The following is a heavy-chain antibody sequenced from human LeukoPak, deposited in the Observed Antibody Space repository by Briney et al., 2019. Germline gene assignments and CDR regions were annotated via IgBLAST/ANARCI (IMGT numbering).Heavy chain of an antibody. CDR1: GASISSGGYF. D-gene: IGHD1-1*01. Sequence: SQTLSLTCTVSGASISSGGYFWSWIRQPPGKGLEWIGRIYTSGSTNYNPSHKSRVTISVDTSKNQFSLKLSSVTAADTAVYYCARAWANWNAPNWFDPWGQGTLVTVSS. CDR3: ARAWANWNAPNWFDP. CDR2: IYTSGST. V-gene: IGHV4-61*02. J-gene: IGHJ5*02.